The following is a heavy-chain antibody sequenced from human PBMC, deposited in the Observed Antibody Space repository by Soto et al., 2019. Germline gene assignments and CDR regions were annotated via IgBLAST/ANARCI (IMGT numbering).Heavy chain of an antibody. CDR3: ARDLRVLEVVVADYMDV. D-gene: IGHD2-15*01. J-gene: IGHJ6*03. V-gene: IGHV3-7*01. CDR2: XKQDGSGK. CDR1: GFTFSSXW. Sequence: GGSLRLSCAASGFTFSSXWMXWXRQAPGKGLXWXXXXKQDGSGKYYVGSVKGLFTISRDNAKNSLYLQMNSLRAEDTAVYYCARDLRVLEVVVADYMDVWGKGTTVTVSS.